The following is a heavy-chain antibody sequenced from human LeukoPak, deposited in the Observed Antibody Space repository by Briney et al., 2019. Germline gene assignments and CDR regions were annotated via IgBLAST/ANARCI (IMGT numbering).Heavy chain of an antibody. CDR3: ARGINYAFDI. CDR1: GFSFSSYT. V-gene: IGHV3-48*02. Sequence: PGGSLRLSCAASGFSFSSYTMNWVRQAPGRGLEWVSHITKSGSTIYHADSVKGRFTISRDNAKNSLYLQMNSLRDEDTAVYYCARGINYAFDIWGQGTTVTVSS. CDR2: ITKSGSTI. J-gene: IGHJ3*02. D-gene: IGHD1-7*01.